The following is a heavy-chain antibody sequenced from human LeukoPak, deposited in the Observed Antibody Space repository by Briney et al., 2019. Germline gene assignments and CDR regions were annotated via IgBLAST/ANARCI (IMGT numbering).Heavy chain of an antibody. CDR1: GFTFSSYW. D-gene: IGHD3-3*01. V-gene: IGHV3-74*01. J-gene: IGHJ4*02. Sequence: GGSLRLSCAASGFTFSSYWMHWVRQAPGKGLVWVSRINTDGSSTSYADSVKGRFTISRDNAKNTLYLQMNSLRAEDTAVYYCARVRDFWSGYYDYWGQGTPVTVSS. CDR2: INTDGSST. CDR3: ARVRDFWSGYYDY.